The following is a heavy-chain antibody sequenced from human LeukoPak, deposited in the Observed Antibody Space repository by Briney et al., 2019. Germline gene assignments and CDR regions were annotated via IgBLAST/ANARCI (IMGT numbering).Heavy chain of an antibody. V-gene: IGHV3-30-3*01. CDR2: ISYDGSNK. CDR3: ARDRRDDSSMH. D-gene: IGHD3-22*01. CDR1: GFTFSSYA. Sequence: GRSLRLSCAASGFTFSSYAMHWVRQAPGKGLEWVAVISYDGSNKYYADSVKGRFTISRDNAKNSLYLQMNSLRAEDTAVYYCARDRRDDSSMHWGQGTLVTVSS. J-gene: IGHJ4*02.